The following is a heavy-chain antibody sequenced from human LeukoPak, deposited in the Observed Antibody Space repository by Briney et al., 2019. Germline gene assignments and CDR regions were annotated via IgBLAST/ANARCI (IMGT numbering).Heavy chain of an antibody. Sequence: SETLSLTCADYGGSFSGYYWSWIRQPPGKGLEWIGEINYSGSTNYNPSLKSRVTISVDTSKNQFSLKLSSVTAADTAVYYCARGDYSSSWYGYWGQGTPVTVSS. CDR3: ARGDYSSSWYGY. CDR1: GGSFSGYY. V-gene: IGHV4-34*01. J-gene: IGHJ4*02. D-gene: IGHD6-13*01. CDR2: INYSGST.